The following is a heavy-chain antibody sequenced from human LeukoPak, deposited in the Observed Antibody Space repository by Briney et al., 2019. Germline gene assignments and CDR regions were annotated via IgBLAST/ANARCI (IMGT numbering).Heavy chain of an antibody. D-gene: IGHD3-10*01. V-gene: IGHV4-31*03. CDR2: IYYSGST. CDR1: GGSTTSGGYY. J-gene: IGHJ3*02. Sequence: SETLSLTCTVSGGSTTSGGYYWSWIRQHPGKGLEWIGYIYYSGSTYYNPPLKSRVTISVDTSKNQYSLKLSSVTAADTAVYYCARVVYGSGSYLDDAFDIWGQGTMVTVSS. CDR3: ARVVYGSGSYLDDAFDI.